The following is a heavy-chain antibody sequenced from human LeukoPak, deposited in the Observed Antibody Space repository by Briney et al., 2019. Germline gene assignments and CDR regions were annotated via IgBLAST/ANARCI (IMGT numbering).Heavy chain of an antibody. CDR2: IYHSGST. Sequence: SETLSLTCAVSGYSISSGYYWGWIRPPPGKGLEWIGSIYHSGSTYYNPSLKSRVTISVDTSKNQFYLKLSSVTAADTAVYYCARGSSSSWYEIDYWGQGTLVTVSS. V-gene: IGHV4-38-2*01. J-gene: IGHJ4*02. D-gene: IGHD6-13*01. CDR3: ARGSSSSWYEIDY. CDR1: GYSISSGYY.